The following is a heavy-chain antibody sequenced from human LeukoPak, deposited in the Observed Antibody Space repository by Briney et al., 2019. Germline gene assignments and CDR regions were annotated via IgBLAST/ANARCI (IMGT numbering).Heavy chain of an antibody. CDR2: INPNSGGT. D-gene: IGHD3-22*01. J-gene: IGHJ5*02. Sequence: ASVKVSCKASGYTFTSYDINWVRQATGQGLEWMGWINPNSGGTNYAQKFQGRVTMTRDTSISTAYMELSRLRSDDTAVYYCARDGWGRYYDSSGSAGWFDPWGQGTLVTVSS. V-gene: IGHV1-2*02. CDR1: GYTFTSYD. CDR3: ARDGWGRYYDSSGSAGWFDP.